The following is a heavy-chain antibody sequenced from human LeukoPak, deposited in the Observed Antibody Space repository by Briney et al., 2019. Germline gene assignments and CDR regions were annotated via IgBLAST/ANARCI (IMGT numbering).Heavy chain of an antibody. Sequence: GGSLRLSCAASGFTFSSYGMHWVRQAPGKGLEWVAVISYDGSNKYYADSVKGRFTISRDNSKNTLYLRMNSLRAEDTAVYYCAKGGLRYSDYWGQGTLVTVSS. CDR1: GFTFSSYG. CDR3: AKGGLRYSDY. CDR2: ISYDGSNK. V-gene: IGHV3-30*18. J-gene: IGHJ4*02. D-gene: IGHD1-1*01.